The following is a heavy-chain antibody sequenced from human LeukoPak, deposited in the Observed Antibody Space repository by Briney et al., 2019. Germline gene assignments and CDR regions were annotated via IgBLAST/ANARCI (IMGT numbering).Heavy chain of an antibody. CDR1: GFPASDDW. J-gene: IGHJ4*02. CDR3: ATVTMVRDYDY. D-gene: IGHD3-10*01. V-gene: IGHV3-15*01. Sequence: GGSLRLSSAASGFPASDDWMSWVRPAAGKVLEWVGRIKKKDDGGTTDYAEPMNGRYTISRDDSKNRLYLEMNNLKIEDTAVYYCATVTMVRDYDYWGKGILVTVS. CDR2: IKKKDDGGTT.